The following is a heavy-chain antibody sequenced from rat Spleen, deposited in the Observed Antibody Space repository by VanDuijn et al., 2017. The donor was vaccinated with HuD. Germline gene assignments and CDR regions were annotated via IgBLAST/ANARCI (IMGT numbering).Heavy chain of an antibody. J-gene: IGHJ2*01. CDR2: MRFNGDP. D-gene: IGHD4-3*01. V-gene: IGHV2-63*01. Sequence: QVQLKESGPGLVQPSQTLSLTCTVSGFSLTSYNVHWVRQPPGKGLEWMGRMRFNGDPSYNSALRSRLTISRDTSKNQVFLELNSLQTDDTDTDYCARYNSGFDYWGQGVMVTVSS. CDR3: ARYNSGFDY. CDR1: GFSLTSYN.